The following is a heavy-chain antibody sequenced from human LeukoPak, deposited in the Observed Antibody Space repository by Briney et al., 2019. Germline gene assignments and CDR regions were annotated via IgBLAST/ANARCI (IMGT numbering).Heavy chain of an antibody. V-gene: IGHV4-34*01. Sequence: PSETLSLTCAVYGGSFSGYYWSWIRQPPGKGLEWIGEINHSGSTNYNPSLKSRVTISVDTSKNQFSLKLSSVTAADTAVYYCARDLTVAGTGDLFDPWGQGTLVTVSS. CDR2: INHSGST. J-gene: IGHJ5*02. CDR1: GGSFSGYY. CDR3: ARDLTVAGTGDLFDP. D-gene: IGHD6-19*01.